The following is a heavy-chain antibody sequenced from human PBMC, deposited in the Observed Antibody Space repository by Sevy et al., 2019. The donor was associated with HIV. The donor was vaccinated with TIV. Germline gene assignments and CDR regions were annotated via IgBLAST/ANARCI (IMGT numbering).Heavy chain of an antibody. J-gene: IGHJ4*02. CDR3: AKDSVAGYNYDSSGYSAAWYFDF. Sequence: GGSLRLSCVGSGFTFSNYGIHWVRQAPGRGLEWVAVMSYDGLKRYHGESVKGRFTISRDDSKNTVYLDMNSLRPEDTAVYYCAKDSVAGYNYDSSGYSAAWYFDFWGQGTLVTVSS. D-gene: IGHD3-22*01. CDR2: MSYDGLKR. CDR1: GFTFSNYG. V-gene: IGHV3-30*18.